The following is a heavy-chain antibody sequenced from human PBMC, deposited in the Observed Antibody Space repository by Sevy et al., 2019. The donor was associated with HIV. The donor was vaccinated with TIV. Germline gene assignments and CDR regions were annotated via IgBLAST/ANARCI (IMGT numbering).Heavy chain of an antibody. CDR2: ISYDGSNK. CDR1: GFTFSSYA. Sequence: GGSLRLSCAASGFTFSSYAMHWVRQAPGKGLEWVAVISYDGSNKYYADSVKGRFTISRDNSKNTLYLQMNSLRAEDTAVYYCARGGGAFWSGYYTNDYWGQGTLVTVSS. J-gene: IGHJ4*02. V-gene: IGHV3-30*04. CDR3: ARGGGAFWSGYYTNDY. D-gene: IGHD3-3*01.